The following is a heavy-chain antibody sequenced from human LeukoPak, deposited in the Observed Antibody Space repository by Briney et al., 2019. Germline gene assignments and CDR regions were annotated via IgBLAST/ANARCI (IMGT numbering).Heavy chain of an antibody. V-gene: IGHV4-39*01. J-gene: IGHJ6*02. CDR2: IYYSGST. CDR1: GGSISSSSYS. Sequence: SETLSLTCTVSGGSISSSSYSWGWIRQPPGKGLEWIGSIYYSGSTYYNPSLKSRVTISVDTSKNQFSLKLSSVTAADTAVYYCARLGGSGFYGMDVWGQGTTVTVSS. D-gene: IGHD3-10*01. CDR3: ARLGGSGFYGMDV.